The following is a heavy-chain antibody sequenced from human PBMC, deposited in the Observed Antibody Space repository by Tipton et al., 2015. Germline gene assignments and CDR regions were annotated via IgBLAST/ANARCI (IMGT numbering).Heavy chain of an antibody. V-gene: IGHV3-9*01. CDR2: ISWNSGNI. CDR1: GFIFDEYA. CDR3: VREYRLTLDV. Sequence: SLRLSCAASGFIFDEYAMHWVRQAPGKGLEWVSRISWNSGNIHYSDSVKGRFTISRDNANNSMYLQMNSLRAEDTAVYYCVREYRLTLDVWCQVTTVTVSS. J-gene: IGHJ6*02. D-gene: IGHD3-16*02.